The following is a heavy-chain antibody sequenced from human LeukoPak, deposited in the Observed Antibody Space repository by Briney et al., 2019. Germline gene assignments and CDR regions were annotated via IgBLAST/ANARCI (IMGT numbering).Heavy chain of an antibody. J-gene: IGHJ4*02. Sequence: SVKVSCKASGGTFSSYAINWVRQAPGQGLELMGGMIPIFGTANYAQKFQDRVTITADESTSTAYMELSSLRSEDTAIYYCASRLYCSNTRCRNFPFAYWGQGTLVTVSS. CDR2: MIPIFGTA. D-gene: IGHD2-2*01. CDR3: ASRLYCSNTRCRNFPFAY. CDR1: GGTFSSYA. V-gene: IGHV1-69*01.